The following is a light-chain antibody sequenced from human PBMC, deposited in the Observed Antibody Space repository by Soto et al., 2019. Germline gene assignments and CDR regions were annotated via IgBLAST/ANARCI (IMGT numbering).Light chain of an antibody. V-gene: IGKV3-11*01. CDR3: HQRYNWLLT. Sequence: LSQSPAAVSLYKGERATLSCRASQSVSNSLAWYQQKPGQPPRLLIYDVSNRATGIPARFSGSGSGTDFTLTITSLEPEDFAVYFCHQRYNWLLTFGHVTRLEI. CDR1: QSVSNS. CDR2: DVS. J-gene: IGKJ5*01.